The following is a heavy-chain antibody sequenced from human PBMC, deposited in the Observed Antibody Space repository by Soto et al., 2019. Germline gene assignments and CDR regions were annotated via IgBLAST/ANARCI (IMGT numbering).Heavy chain of an antibody. CDR2: ISAYNGNT. V-gene: IGHV1-18*01. CDR3: ARGSCDEVDN. Sequence: QVQLVQSGAEVKKPGASVKVSCKAPGYTFTSYGISWVRQAPGQGLEWMGWISAYNGNTNYAQKLQGRVTMTTDTSMSAAYLKLKNMGVYDTAGDYTARGSCDEVDNWGQAT. CDR1: GYTFTSYG. J-gene: IGHJ4*02.